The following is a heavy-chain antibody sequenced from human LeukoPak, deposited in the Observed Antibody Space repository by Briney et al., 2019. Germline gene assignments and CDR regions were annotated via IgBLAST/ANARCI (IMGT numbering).Heavy chain of an antibody. CDR1: GASISSNY. Sequence: SETLSLTCTVSGASISSNYWSWVRQPPGKALEWIVYIYNSGTTKYNPSLTSRASISIDTSKNQFSLRLSSVTAADTAMYYCARGAGSGSYYPDGFDIWGQGTMVTVSS. CDR3: ARGAGSGSYYPDGFDI. J-gene: IGHJ3*02. V-gene: IGHV4-59*01. D-gene: IGHD3-10*01. CDR2: IYNSGTT.